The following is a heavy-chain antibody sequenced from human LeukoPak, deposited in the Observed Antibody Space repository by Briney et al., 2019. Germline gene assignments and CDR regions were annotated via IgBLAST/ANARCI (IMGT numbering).Heavy chain of an antibody. V-gene: IGHV3-7*03. J-gene: IGHJ6*02. Sequence: GGSLRLSCAASGFTFSSYWMSWVRQAPGKGLEWVANIKQDGSEKYYVDSVKGRFTISRDNAKNSLYLQMNGLRAEDTAVYYCARSSAGYSSYYYYYYYGMDVWGQGTTVTVSS. CDR1: GFTFSSYW. CDR2: IKQDGSEK. D-gene: IGHD6-19*01. CDR3: ARSSAGYSSYYYYYYYGMDV.